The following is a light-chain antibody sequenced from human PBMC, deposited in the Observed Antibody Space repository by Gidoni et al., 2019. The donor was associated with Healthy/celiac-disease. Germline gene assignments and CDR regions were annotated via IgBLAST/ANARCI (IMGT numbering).Light chain of an antibody. Sequence: QSALTQPASVSGSPGQSITISCTGTSSDLGVYNYVSWYQQHPDNAPKLIIYDVSYRPSGISNRSSGSKSGNTASLTISGLQGEDEADYYCSSYTGSSTVFGGGTKLTVL. CDR3: SSYTGSSTV. J-gene: IGLJ2*01. CDR1: SSDLGVYNY. CDR2: DVS. V-gene: IGLV2-14*03.